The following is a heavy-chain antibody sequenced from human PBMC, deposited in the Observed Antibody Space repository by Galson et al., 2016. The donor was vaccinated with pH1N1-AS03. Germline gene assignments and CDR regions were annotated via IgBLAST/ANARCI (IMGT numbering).Heavy chain of an antibody. V-gene: IGHV3-64*01. CDR3: ARGPVSYSNYWFPPPDY. Sequence: SLRLSCAASGFTFSSYAMHWVRQAPGKGLEYVSAISGNGFSTYYANSVEGRFTISRDNSKNTLYLQMGSLRAEDMAVYYCARGPVSYSNYWFPPPDYWGQGTLVTVSS. CDR1: GFTFSSYA. J-gene: IGHJ4*02. CDR2: ISGNGFST. D-gene: IGHD6-13*01.